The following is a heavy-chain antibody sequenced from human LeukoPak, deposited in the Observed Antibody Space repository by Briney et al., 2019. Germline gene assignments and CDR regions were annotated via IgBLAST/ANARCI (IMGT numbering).Heavy chain of an antibody. CDR1: GGSISSYY. D-gene: IGHD3-16*02. J-gene: IGHJ5*02. CDR3: ARHIKDYDYVWGSYRYSDWFDP. Sequence: SETLSLTCTVSGGSISSYYWSCIRQPPGKGLEWIGYIYYSGSTNYNPSLKSRVTISVDTSKNQFSLKLSSVTAADTAVYYCARHIKDYDYVWGSYRYSDWFDPWGQGTLVTVSS. CDR2: IYYSGST. V-gene: IGHV4-59*08.